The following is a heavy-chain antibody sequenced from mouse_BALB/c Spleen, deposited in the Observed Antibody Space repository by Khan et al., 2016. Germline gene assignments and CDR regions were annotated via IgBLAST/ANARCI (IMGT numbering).Heavy chain of an antibody. D-gene: IGHD1-2*01. CDR2: ISYSGST. CDR3: ARTPTAYYTMDY. V-gene: IGHV3-2*02. Sequence: EVQLQASGPGLVKPSQSLSLTCTVTGYSITSDYAWNWIRQFPGNKLEWMGYISYSGSTRYYPSLKSRISFTRDTSKNQFFLQLNSVTTEDTATYYCARTPTAYYTMDYWGQGTSVTVSS. CDR1: GYSITSDYA. J-gene: IGHJ4*01.